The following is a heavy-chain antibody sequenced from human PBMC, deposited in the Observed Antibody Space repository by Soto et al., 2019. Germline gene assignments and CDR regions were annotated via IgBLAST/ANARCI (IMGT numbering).Heavy chain of an antibody. CDR3: AREEYRSGWYDY. D-gene: IGHD6-19*01. J-gene: IGHJ4*02. V-gene: IGHV1-18*04. Sequence: ASVKVSCTASGYIFTSYYISWVRQAPGQGLEWMGWISAYNGNTNYAQKLQGRVTMTTDTSTSTAYMELRSLRSDDTAVYYCAREEYRSGWYDYWGQGTLVTVSS. CDR1: GYIFTSYY. CDR2: ISAYNGNT.